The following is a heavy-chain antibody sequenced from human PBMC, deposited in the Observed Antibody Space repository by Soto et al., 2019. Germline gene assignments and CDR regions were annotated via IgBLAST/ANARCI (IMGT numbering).Heavy chain of an antibody. CDR1: GYTFTNHW. CDR3: AKLAGDGREQQMRLTDV. D-gene: IGHD1-1*01. V-gene: IGHV5-10-1*01. J-gene: IGHJ6*02. CDR2: IDPSDSYT. Sequence: GESLKISCKASGYTFTNHWITWVRQMPGKGLEWMGRIDPSDSYTNYSPSFQGHVTITADKSISTAYIQWSSLKASDTAVYYWAKLAGDGREQQMRLTDVWGQGTTVTVSS.